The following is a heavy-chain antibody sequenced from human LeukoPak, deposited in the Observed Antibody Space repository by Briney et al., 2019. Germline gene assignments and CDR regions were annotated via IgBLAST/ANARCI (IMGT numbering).Heavy chain of an antibody. CDR1: GFTFSSYG. Sequence: GTLRLSCAASGFTFSSYGMSWVRQAPGKGLEWIGEINHSGSTNYNPSLKSRVTISVDTSKNQFSLKLSSVTAADTAVYYCARPRLGATPFDAFDIWGQGTMVTVSS. J-gene: IGHJ3*02. CDR2: INHSGST. D-gene: IGHD1-26*01. CDR3: ARPRLGATPFDAFDI. V-gene: IGHV4-34*01.